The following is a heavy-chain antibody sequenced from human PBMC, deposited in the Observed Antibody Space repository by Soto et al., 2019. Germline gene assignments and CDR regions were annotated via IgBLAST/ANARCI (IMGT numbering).Heavy chain of an antibody. CDR2: IXAGNGXT. CDR3: ARSWFSELIFDY. J-gene: IGHJ4*02. V-gene: IGHV1-3*01. Sequence: GXSVKXSCKASGCTFTRYAMHWVRQAPGQRLEWMGWIXAGNGXTKYSQKFQGXXTITRDTXXSTAYMELSSLRSEDTPVYYCARSWFSELIFDYWGQGTLVTASS. CDR1: GCTFTRYA. D-gene: IGHD1-26*01.